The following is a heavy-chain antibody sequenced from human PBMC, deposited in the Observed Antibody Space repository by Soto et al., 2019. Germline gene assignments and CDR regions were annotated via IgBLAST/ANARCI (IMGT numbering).Heavy chain of an antibody. CDR3: ARPSGYSYGLENWFDP. J-gene: IGHJ5*02. Sequence: QVQLVQSGAEVKKPGASVKVSCKASGYTFTTYGISWVRQSPGQGLEWMGWISANNGNTNYAQKLQGRVTMTTDTSTSTAYMALRSLRSDDTAVYYCARPSGYSYGLENWFDPWGQGTLVTVSS. V-gene: IGHV1-18*01. CDR1: GYTFTTYG. D-gene: IGHD5-18*01. CDR2: ISANNGNT.